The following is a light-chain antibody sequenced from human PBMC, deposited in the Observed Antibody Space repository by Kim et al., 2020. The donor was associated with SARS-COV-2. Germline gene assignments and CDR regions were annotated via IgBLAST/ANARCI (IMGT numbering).Light chain of an antibody. J-gene: IGKJ1*01. CDR3: QQSHSAPRT. CDR2: SAS. Sequence: DVQMTQSPSSLSASVGDTVTMTCRASQSISRYVNWYQQKPGKAPELVIYSASILQSGAPSRFSGSGSGTDFTLTNSSLQPEDFATYYCQQSHSAPRTFGQGTKVDIK. CDR1: QSISRY. V-gene: IGKV1-39*01.